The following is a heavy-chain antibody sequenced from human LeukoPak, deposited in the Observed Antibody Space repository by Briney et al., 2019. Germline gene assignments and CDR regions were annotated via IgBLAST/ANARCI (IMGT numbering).Heavy chain of an antibody. CDR1: GYTFTGYY. V-gene: IGHV1-2*02. CDR3: ARGQQWLEAFDY. Sequence: ASVKVSCKASGYTFTGYYIHWVRQAPGQGLEWMGWINPNSGVTHYPQKFRGRVTMTRDTSIRTAYMEVSSLRSDDTAVYYCARGQQWLEAFDYWGLGTLVTVSS. D-gene: IGHD6-19*01. J-gene: IGHJ4*02. CDR2: INPNSGVT.